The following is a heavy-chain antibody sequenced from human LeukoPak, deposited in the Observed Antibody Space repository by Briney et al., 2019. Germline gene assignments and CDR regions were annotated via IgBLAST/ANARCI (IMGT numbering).Heavy chain of an antibody. CDR1: GYTFTSYY. CDR2: INPSGGST. Sequence: ASVKVSCKASGYTFTSYYMHWVRQAPGQGLEWMGIINPSGGSTSYAQKFQGRVTMTRDTSTSTVYMELSNLRSEDTAVYYCARASSSGYSSGPALGWFDPWGQGTLVTVSS. D-gene: IGHD6-19*01. CDR3: ARASSSGYSSGPALGWFDP. J-gene: IGHJ5*02. V-gene: IGHV1-46*01.